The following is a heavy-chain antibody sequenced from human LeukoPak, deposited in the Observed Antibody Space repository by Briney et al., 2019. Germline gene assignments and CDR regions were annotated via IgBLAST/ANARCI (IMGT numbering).Heavy chain of an antibody. J-gene: IGHJ6*02. V-gene: IGHV3-7*01. Sequence: PGGSLRLSCAASGFSFSSYWMTWVRQAPGKGLEWVANIKQDESQKNYVESVKGRFTISRDNAKNSLHLQMNSLRAEDTAVYYCASTYDFWSGYQPIRYGMDVWGQGTTVTVSS. CDR1: GFSFSSYW. CDR3: ASTYDFWSGYQPIRYGMDV. D-gene: IGHD3-3*01. CDR2: IKQDESQK.